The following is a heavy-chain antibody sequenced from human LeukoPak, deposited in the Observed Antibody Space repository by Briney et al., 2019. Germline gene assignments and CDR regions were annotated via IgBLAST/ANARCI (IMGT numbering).Heavy chain of an antibody. CDR1: GFTFDDYA. CDR2: ISWNSGSI. D-gene: IGHD3-16*02. Sequence: GGSLRLSCAASGFTFDDYAMHWVRQAPGKGLEWVSGISWNSGSIGYADSVKGRFTISRDNAKNSLYLQMNSLRAEDTAVYYCARLNTYYDYVWGSYRYVNYFDYWGQGTLVTVSS. J-gene: IGHJ4*02. CDR3: ARLNTYYDYVWGSYRYVNYFDY. V-gene: IGHV3-9*01.